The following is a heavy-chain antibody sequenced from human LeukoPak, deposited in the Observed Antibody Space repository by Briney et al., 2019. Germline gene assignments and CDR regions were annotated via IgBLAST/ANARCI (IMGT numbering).Heavy chain of an antibody. CDR3: ARSHQRVGIEDY. Sequence: GGSLRLSCAATGFTFNSFGMSWVRQAPGKGLEWLSYISSSSSTIYYADSVRGRFTISRDNAKNSLYLQINSLRADDTAVYYCARSHQRVGIEDYWGQGTLVTVSS. CDR2: ISSSSSTI. J-gene: IGHJ4*02. D-gene: IGHD1-26*01. CDR1: GFTFNSFG. V-gene: IGHV3-48*04.